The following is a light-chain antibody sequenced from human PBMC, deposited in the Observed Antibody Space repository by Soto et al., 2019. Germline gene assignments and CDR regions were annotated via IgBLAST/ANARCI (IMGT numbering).Light chain of an antibody. CDR2: DVG. Sequence: QSALTQPRSVSGSPGQSVTISCTGTSSDVGGYNYVSWYQQHPGKAPKLMIYDVGTRPSGVPDRFSGSKSDNTASLTISGLQDEDEADYYCCSDAGSYTRVFGTGTKVTVL. J-gene: IGLJ1*01. V-gene: IGLV2-11*01. CDR1: SSDVGGYNY. CDR3: CSDAGSYTRV.